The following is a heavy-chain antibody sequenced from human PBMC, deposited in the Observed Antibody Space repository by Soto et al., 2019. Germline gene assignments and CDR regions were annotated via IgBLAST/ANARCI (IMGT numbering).Heavy chain of an antibody. CDR2: ISDDGKT. Sequence: GGSLRLSCAASGFSVSHTWMSWVRQAPGKGLEWVSVISDDGKTYYADSVKGRFTLSRDGSKNTLYLQMNSLRAEDTAVYYCSRDHTSGGYDYRGHGTLVTVSS. CDR1: GFSVSHTW. CDR3: SRDHTSGGYDY. V-gene: IGHV3-53*01. J-gene: IGHJ4*01. D-gene: IGHD5-12*01.